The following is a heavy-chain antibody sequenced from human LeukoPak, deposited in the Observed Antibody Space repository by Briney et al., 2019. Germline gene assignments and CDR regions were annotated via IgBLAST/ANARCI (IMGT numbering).Heavy chain of an antibody. D-gene: IGHD6-19*01. CDR2: TNPNSGGT. CDR1: GYTFTGYY. CDR3: ARRHTNGWYYFDY. Sequence: APVKVSCKASGYTFTGYYIHWVRQAPGQGLEWMGWTNPNSGGTNYAQKFQGRVTMTRDTSISTAYMDLSRLRSDDTAVYYCARRHTNGWYYFDYWGQGTLVTASS. J-gene: IGHJ4*02. V-gene: IGHV1-2*02.